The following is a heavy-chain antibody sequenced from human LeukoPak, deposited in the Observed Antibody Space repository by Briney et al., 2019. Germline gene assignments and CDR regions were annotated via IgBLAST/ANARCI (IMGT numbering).Heavy chain of an antibody. CDR1: GFSLNAYE. Sequence: GGSLRLSCVVSGFSLNAYEMTWVRQAPGKGLEWVATLGMNGASVYYADFVRGRFTISGDNSKSTLYLQLNSLRVEDTAVYYCAKHWRGTWNSAYYLDSWGQGTLVSVSS. D-gene: IGHD1-7*01. V-gene: IGHV3-23*01. CDR2: LGMNGASV. J-gene: IGHJ4*02. CDR3: AKHWRGTWNSAYYLDS.